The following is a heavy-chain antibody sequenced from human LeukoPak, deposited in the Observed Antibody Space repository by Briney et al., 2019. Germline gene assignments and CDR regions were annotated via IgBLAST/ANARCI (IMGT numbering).Heavy chain of an antibody. CDR3: ARSYYDSSGYYYHGDWFDP. V-gene: IGHV1-69*06. CDR2: IIPIFGTA. D-gene: IGHD3-22*01. J-gene: IGHJ5*02. CDR1: GGTFSSYA. Sequence: SVKVSCKASGGTFSSYAISWVRQAPGQGLEWMGGIIPIFGTANYAQKFQGRVTITADKSTSTAYMELSSLRSEDTAVYYCARSYYDSSGYYYHGDWFDPWGQGTLVTVSS.